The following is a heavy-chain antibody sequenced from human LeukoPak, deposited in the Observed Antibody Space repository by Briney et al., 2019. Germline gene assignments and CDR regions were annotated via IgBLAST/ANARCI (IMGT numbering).Heavy chain of an antibody. CDR2: IKSKTDGGTT. CDR1: GVTFSNAW. J-gene: IGHJ4*02. V-gene: IGHV3-15*01. D-gene: IGHD3-10*01. Sequence: GSLRLSCAAPGVTFSNAWMSWVRQGPGEGLGWVGRIKSKTDGGTTDYTAAVKGRLTISRDDSKNTLYLQMNSLKTEDTAVYYCTTNGYYGSGSYFDPDYWGQGTLVTVSS. CDR3: TTNGYYGSGSYFDPDY.